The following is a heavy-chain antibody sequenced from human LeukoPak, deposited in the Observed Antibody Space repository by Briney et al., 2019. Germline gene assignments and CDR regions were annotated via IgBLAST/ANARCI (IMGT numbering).Heavy chain of an antibody. CDR2: IYYSGNT. V-gene: IGHV4-39*01. D-gene: IGHD3/OR15-3a*01. CDR3: ARQTGSGLFILP. Sequence: PSETLSLTRTVSGGSISSYYWSWIRQPPGKGLEWIGSIYYSGNTYYNASLKSQVSISIDTSKNQFSLKLTSVTAADTAVYYCARQTGSGLFILPGGQGTLVTVSS. CDR1: GGSISSYY. J-gene: IGHJ4*02.